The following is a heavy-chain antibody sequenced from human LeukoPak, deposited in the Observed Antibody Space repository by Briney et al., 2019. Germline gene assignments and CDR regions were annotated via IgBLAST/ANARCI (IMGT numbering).Heavy chain of an antibody. CDR1: GYTFDSYR. J-gene: IGHJ4*02. V-gene: IGHV1-18*01. D-gene: IGHD6-13*01. Sequence: ASVKVSCKTSGYTFDSYRINWVRQAPGQGLEWLGWITPYNQNTKFLPNLLGRVAMTTDTSTSTVYMELRSLRSDDTAVYYCARDLTKAAEASFDSWGQGTLVIVSS. CDR3: ARDLTKAAEASFDS. CDR2: ITPYNQNT.